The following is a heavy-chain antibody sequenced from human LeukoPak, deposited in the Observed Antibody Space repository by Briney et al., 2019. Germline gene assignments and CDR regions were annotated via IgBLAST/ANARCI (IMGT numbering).Heavy chain of an antibody. CDR3: ARDRSLGAGYWNY. D-gene: IGHD3-9*01. CDR2: INSDGSST. J-gene: IGHJ4*02. Sequence: PGGSLRLSCAASGFTFSSYWMHWVPQAPGKGLLWVSRINSDGSSTSYADSVKGRFTISRDNAKNTLYLQMNSLRAEDTAVYYCARDRSLGAGYWNYWGQGTLVTVSS. CDR1: GFTFSSYW. V-gene: IGHV3-74*01.